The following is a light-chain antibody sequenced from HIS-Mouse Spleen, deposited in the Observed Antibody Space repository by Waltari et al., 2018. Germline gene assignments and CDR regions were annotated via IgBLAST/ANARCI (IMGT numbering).Light chain of an antibody. J-gene: IGLJ3*02. CDR2: EDN. CDR1: SGSLASNY. CDR3: QSYDSSNQV. V-gene: IGLV6-57*04. Sequence: NFMLTQPHSVSESPGKTVTISCTRSSGSLASNYVQGYQQRPGSAPPTVIYEDNQRPSGVPDRFSGSIDSSSNSASLTISGLKTEDEADYYCQSYDSSNQVFGGGTKLTVL.